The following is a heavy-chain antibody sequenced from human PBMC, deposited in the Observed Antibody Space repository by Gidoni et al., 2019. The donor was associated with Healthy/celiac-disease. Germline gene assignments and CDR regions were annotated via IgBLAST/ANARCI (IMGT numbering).Heavy chain of an antibody. Sequence: EVQLVESGGGLVQPGRSLRLSCAAYGFTLDDYAMHWVRQAPGKGLEWVSGISWNSGSIGYADSVKGRFTISRDNAKNSLYLQMNSLRAEDTALYYCAKDKQYGLGDAFDIWGQGTMVTVSS. CDR1: GFTLDDYA. J-gene: IGHJ3*02. D-gene: IGHD3-10*01. V-gene: IGHV3-9*01. CDR2: ISWNSGSI. CDR3: AKDKQYGLGDAFDI.